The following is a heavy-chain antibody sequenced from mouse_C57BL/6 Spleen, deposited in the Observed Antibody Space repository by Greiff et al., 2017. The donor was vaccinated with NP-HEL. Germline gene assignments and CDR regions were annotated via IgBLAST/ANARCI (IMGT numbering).Heavy chain of an antibody. V-gene: IGHV6-6*01. J-gene: IGHJ3*01. D-gene: IGHD2-2*01. CDR2: IRNKANNHAT. CDR1: GFTFSDAW. CDR3: TKIYYGYDALAY. Sequence: EVQGVESGGGLVQPGGSMKLSCAASGFTFSDAWMDWVRQSPEKGLEWVAEIRNKANNHATYYAESVKGRFTISRDDSKSSVYLQMNSLRAEDTGIYYCTKIYYGYDALAYWGQGTLVTVSA.